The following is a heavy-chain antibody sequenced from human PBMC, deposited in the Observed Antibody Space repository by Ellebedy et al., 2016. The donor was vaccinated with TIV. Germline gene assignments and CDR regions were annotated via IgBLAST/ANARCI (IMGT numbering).Heavy chain of an antibody. CDR3: ARVSGHDYDSSGYYIPYFDY. V-gene: IGHV4-59*01. CDR1: GASISSYY. J-gene: IGHJ4*02. Sequence: MPSETLSLTCTVSGASISSYYWSWIRQPPGKGLEWIGYIYYTGSTKYNPSLKSRATIAGDTSKNQFSLRLSSVTAADTAVYYCARVSGHDYDSSGYYIPYFDYWGQGTLVTVSS. D-gene: IGHD3-22*01. CDR2: IYYTGST.